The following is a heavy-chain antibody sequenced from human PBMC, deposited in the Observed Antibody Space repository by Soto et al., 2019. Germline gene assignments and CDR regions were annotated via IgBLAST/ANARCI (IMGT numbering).Heavy chain of an antibody. Sequence: EVQLLESGGGLVQPGGSLRLSCAVSGVTFNKYAMSWVRQPPGKGPEWVSAITGSGGLTYYADSVRGRFTVSRDNSKNIRFLQTNRLRDEDTATYYCAKGDYGGNSPYWYFDLWGRGTLVIVSS. CDR2: ITGSGGLT. D-gene: IGHD4-17*01. V-gene: IGHV3-23*01. J-gene: IGHJ2*01. CDR1: GVTFNKYA. CDR3: AKGDYGGNSPYWYFDL.